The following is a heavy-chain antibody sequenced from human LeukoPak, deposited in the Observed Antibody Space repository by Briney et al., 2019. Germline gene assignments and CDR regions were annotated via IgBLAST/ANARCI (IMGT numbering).Heavy chain of an antibody. V-gene: IGHV4-59*01. CDR2: IYYSGST. CDR1: GGSISSYY. J-gene: IGHJ3*02. D-gene: IGHD3-22*01. CDR3: ARGQYYYDSSGYLI. Sequence: SETLSLTCTVSGGSISSYYWSWIRQPPGKGLEWIGYIYYSGSTNYNPSLKSRVTISVDTSKNRFSLKLSSVTAADTAVYYCARGQYYYDSSGYLIWGQGTMVTVSS.